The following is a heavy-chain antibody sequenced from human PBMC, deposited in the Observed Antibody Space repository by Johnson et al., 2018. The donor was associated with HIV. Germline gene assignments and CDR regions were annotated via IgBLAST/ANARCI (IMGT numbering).Heavy chain of an antibody. CDR1: GFTLSSYA. D-gene: IGHD2-15*01. V-gene: IGHV3-30*04. Sequence: QVQLMESGGGVVQPGRSLRVSCVASGFTLSSYAMHWVRQAPGKGLEWVAVVSYDGSNKYYADSVKGRFSISRDNSKNTLFLQMNGLRAEDTAVYYCVRRSHVGSNVWGFFDIWGQGTMATVSS. J-gene: IGHJ3*02. CDR3: VRRSHVGSNVWGFFDI. CDR2: VSYDGSNK.